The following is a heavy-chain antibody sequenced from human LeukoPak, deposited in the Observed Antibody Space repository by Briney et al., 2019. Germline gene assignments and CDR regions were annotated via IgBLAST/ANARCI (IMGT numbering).Heavy chain of an antibody. D-gene: IGHD3-16*01. V-gene: IGHV3-48*03. J-gene: IGHJ4*02. CDR1: GFTFSSYE. CDR2: ISSTGSLK. CDR3: ARDGAPRTDY. Sequence: GGSLRLSCAASGFTFSSYEMNWVRQAPGKGLEWVSYISSTGSLKYYADSVKGRFTISRDNVRNSLYLQMNSLRVDDTAVYYCARDGAPRTDYWGQGTLVTDSS.